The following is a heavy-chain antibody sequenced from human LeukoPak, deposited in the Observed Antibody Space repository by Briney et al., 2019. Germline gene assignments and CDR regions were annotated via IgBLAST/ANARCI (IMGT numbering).Heavy chain of an antibody. Sequence: KPSETLSLTCVLSGASIRSSDYYWAWIRQPPGKGLEWIGTVYYSGSTYYNPSLKSRFTISVDTSNNSISLKVTSLTAADTAVYYCARHGNWEPFDYWGRGSLVTVSS. J-gene: IGHJ4*02. V-gene: IGHV4-39*01. CDR1: GASIRSSDYY. CDR3: ARHGNWEPFDY. CDR2: VYYSGST. D-gene: IGHD1-1*01.